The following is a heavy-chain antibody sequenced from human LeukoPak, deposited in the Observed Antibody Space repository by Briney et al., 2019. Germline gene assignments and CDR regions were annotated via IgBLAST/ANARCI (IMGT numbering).Heavy chain of an antibody. V-gene: IGHV3-21*01. CDR2: ISSSSSYI. D-gene: IGHD5-18*01. CDR3: ASNVDTAMSSDY. Sequence: PGGSLRLSCAASGFIFNSHAMNWVRQAPGKGLEWVSSISSSSSYIYYADSVKGRFTISRDNAKNSLYLQMNSLRAEDTAVYYCASNVDTAMSSDYWGQGTLVTVSS. J-gene: IGHJ4*02. CDR1: GFIFNSHA.